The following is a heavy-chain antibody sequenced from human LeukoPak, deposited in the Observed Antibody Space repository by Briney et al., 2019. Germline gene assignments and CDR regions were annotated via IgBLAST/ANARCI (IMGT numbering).Heavy chain of an antibody. D-gene: IGHD3-3*01. CDR2: TRNKANSYTT. CDR3: AREVWLGDFWSQGMDV. V-gene: IGHV3-72*01. Sequence: PGGSLRLSCAASGLTFSDHYMDWVRQAPGKGPEWVGRTRNKANSYTTEYAASVKGRFTISRDDSKNSLYLQMNSLKTEGTAVYYCAREVWLGDFWSQGMDVWGQGTTVTVSS. J-gene: IGHJ6*02. CDR1: GLTFSDHY.